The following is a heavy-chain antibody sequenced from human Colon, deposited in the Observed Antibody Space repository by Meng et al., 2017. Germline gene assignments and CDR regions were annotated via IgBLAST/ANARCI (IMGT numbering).Heavy chain of an antibody. CDR1: GFTVNTKY. CDR2: IYSGVSI. Sequence: GESLKISCLASGFTVNTKYLTWVRQAPGKRLEWVSLIYSGVSIFYADSVKGRFSISRDNSKNTVYLQMNSLRPEDTAVYFCARGGVCGGARFCYTYYLDIWGPGTTVTVSS. CDR3: ARGGVCGGARFCYTYYLDI. D-gene: IGHD2-21*01. V-gene: IGHV3-66*02. J-gene: IGHJ6*02.